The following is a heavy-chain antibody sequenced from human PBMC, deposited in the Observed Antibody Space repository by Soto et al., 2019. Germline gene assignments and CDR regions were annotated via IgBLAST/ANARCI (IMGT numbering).Heavy chain of an antibody. J-gene: IGHJ4*02. CDR3: ARGRIVVVPAANYYFDY. D-gene: IGHD2-2*01. V-gene: IGHV4-34*01. Sequence: ETLSLTCAVYGGSFSGYYWSWIRQPPGKGLEWIGEINHSGSTNYNPSLKSRVTISVDTSKNQFSLKLSSVTAADTAVYYCARGRIVVVPAANYYFDYWGQGTLVTVSS. CDR1: GGSFSGYY. CDR2: INHSGST.